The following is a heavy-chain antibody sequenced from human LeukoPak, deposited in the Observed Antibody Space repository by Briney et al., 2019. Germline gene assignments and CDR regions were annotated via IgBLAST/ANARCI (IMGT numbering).Heavy chain of an antibody. V-gene: IGHV4-61*08. D-gene: IGHD2-2*01. CDR3: ARGRSSRWTDFDV. CDR2: VNYIGTT. Sequence: PSETLSLTCTVSGDSVSSGGYHWNWIRRPPGKGLEWIGYVNYIGTTHYNPSLKSRVTISRDTSENQFSLNLASVTAADTAVFYCARGRSSRWTDFDVWGQGTLVTVSS. J-gene: IGHJ4*02. CDR1: GDSVSSGGYH.